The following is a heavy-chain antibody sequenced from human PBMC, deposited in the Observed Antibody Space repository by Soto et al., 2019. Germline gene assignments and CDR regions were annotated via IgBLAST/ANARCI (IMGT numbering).Heavy chain of an antibody. CDR1: GGSISSYY. D-gene: IGHD3-3*01. Sequence: SETLSLTCTVSGGSISSYYWSWIRQPPGKGLEWIGYIYYSGSTNYNPSLKSRVTISVDTSKNQFSLKLSSVTAADTAVYYCARHTTSWSGYAYFDYWGQGTLVTVSS. CDR2: IYYSGST. J-gene: IGHJ4*02. CDR3: ARHTTSWSGYAYFDY. V-gene: IGHV4-59*08.